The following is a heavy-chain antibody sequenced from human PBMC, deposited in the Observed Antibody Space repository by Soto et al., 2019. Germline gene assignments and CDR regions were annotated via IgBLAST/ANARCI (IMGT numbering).Heavy chain of an antibody. J-gene: IGHJ5*02. CDR3: ARESSQNWFDP. V-gene: IGHV3-33*01. CDR2: IWYDGSNK. D-gene: IGHD2-15*01. Sequence: SGGSLRLSCAASGFTFSSYGMHWVRQAPGKGLEWVAVIWYDGSNKYYADSVKGRFTISRDNSKNTLCLQMNSLRAEDTAVYYCARESSQNWFDPWGQGTLVTVSS. CDR1: GFTFSSYG.